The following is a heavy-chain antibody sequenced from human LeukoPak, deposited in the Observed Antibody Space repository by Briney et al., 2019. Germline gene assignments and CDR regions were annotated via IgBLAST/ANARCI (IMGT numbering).Heavy chain of an antibody. CDR2: INSDGSST. CDR1: GFTFRSYW. V-gene: IGHV3-74*01. Sequence: PGGSLRLSCAASGFTFRSYWMHWVRQAPGKRLVWVSRINSDGSSTNYADSVKGRFTISRDNAKNTLYLQMNSLRAEDTAVYYCARAPYYDFWSGYPPDYWGQGTLVTVSS. D-gene: IGHD3-3*01. CDR3: ARAPYYDFWSGYPPDY. J-gene: IGHJ4*02.